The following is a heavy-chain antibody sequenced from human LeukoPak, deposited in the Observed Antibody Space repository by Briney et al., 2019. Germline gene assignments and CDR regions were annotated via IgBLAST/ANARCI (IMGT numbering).Heavy chain of an antibody. Sequence: GGSLRLSCAASGFTFSNSAMSWVRQAPGKGLEWVSAISGSGGSTYYADAVKGRFTISRDNSKNTLYLQMNSLRAEDRAVYYCAKEYCSGGSGYCSRWGQGTLVTVSS. CDR3: AKEYCSGGSGYCSR. CDR2: ISGSGGST. V-gene: IGHV3-23*01. J-gene: IGHJ4*02. CDR1: GFTFSNSA. D-gene: IGHD2-15*01.